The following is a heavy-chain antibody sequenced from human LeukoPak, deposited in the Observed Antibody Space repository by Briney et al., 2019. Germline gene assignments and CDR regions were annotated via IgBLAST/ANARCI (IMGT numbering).Heavy chain of an antibody. CDR2: IKQDGSEK. D-gene: IGHD2-15*01. CDR1: GFTFSSYW. J-gene: IGHJ4*02. CDR3: AREQWRYFDY. Sequence: GGSLRLSCAVSGFTFSSYWMSWVRQAPGKGLEWVANIKQDGSEKYYVDSVKGRFTISRDNAKNSLYLQMNSLRAEDTAVYYCAREQWRYFDYWGQGTLVTVSS. V-gene: IGHV3-7*03.